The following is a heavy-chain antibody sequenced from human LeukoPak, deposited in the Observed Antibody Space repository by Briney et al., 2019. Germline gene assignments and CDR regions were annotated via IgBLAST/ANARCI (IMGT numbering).Heavy chain of an antibody. CDR1: GGSISSSNW. Sequence: SGTLSLTCAVSGGSISSSNWWSWVRQPPGKGLEWIGEIYHSGSTNYNPSLKSRVTISVDTSKNQFSLKLSSVTAADTAVYYCARDSSDYSSGWYEGGYWGQGTLVTVSS. D-gene: IGHD6-19*01. CDR2: IYHSGST. J-gene: IGHJ4*02. CDR3: ARDSSDYSSGWYEGGY. V-gene: IGHV4-4*02.